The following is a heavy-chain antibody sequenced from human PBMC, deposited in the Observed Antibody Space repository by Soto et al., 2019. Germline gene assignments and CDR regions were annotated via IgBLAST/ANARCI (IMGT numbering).Heavy chain of an antibody. CDR3: AGMPYTSGLRFDP. V-gene: IGHV4-30-2*01. J-gene: IGHJ5*02. Sequence: LSPPCGVSGDSSPISTYSWSWIRHPPGKALQWIGFIYQRGVTSYNPALASRVSISLDRSNTQCSLKLKSVTDADTAVYFCAGMPYTSGLRFDPWGPGTLVTVSS. CDR2: IYQRGVT. D-gene: IGHD6-19*01. CDR1: GDSSPISTYS.